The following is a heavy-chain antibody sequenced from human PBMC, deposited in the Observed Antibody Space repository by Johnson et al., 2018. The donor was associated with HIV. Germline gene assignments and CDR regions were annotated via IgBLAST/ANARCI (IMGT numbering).Heavy chain of an antibody. J-gene: IGHJ3*02. CDR3: ARDPMVRGAGGFDI. D-gene: IGHD3-10*01. CDR2: ISSSGSTI. V-gene: IGHV3-48*01. CDR1: GFTV. Sequence: VLLVESGGGVVQPGRSLRLSCVASGFTVRKGLEWVSYISSSGSTIYYADSVKGRFTISRDNSKNTLYLQMNSLRAEDTAVYYCARDPMVRGAGGFDIWGQGTMVTVSS.